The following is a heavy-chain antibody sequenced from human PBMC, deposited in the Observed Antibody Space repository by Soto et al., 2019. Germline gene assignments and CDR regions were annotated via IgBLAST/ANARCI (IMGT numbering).Heavy chain of an antibody. CDR2: NYYSGIT. D-gene: IGHD6-6*01. CDR3: ARGSSIAGLYYGMDV. Sequence: WTWIRQHPGKGLEWIGYNYYSGITYYNPSLKSRVTISLDTSKNQFSLKLSSVTAADTAVYYCARGSSIAGLYYGMDVLGQGTTGTVSS. V-gene: IGHV4-31*02. J-gene: IGHJ6*02.